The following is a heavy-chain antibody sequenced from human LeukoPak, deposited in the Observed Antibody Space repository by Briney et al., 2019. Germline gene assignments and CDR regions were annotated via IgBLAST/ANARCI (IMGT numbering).Heavy chain of an antibody. CDR1: GGSISSSSYY. CDR3: ARGVRVRFDY. Sequence: PSETLSLTCTVSGGSISSSSYYWGWIRQPPGKGLEWIGSIYYSGSTYYNPSLKSRVTISVDTSKNQFSLKLSSVTAADTAVYYCARGVRVRFDYWGQGTLVTVSS. D-gene: IGHD3-10*01. CDR2: IYYSGST. J-gene: IGHJ4*02. V-gene: IGHV4-39*07.